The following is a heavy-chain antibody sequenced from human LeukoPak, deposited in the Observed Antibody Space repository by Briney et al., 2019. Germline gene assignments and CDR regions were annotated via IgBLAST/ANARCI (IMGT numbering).Heavy chain of an antibody. CDR3: ARGPEGSGSYYTSRQNPWPTEDDY. CDR1: GGSISSSSYY. Sequence: SETLSLTCTVSGGSISSSSYYWGWIRQPPGKGLEWIGSIYYSGSTYYNPSLKSRVTISVDTSKNQFSLKLSSVTAADTAVYYCARGPEGSGSYYTSRQNPWPTEDDYWGQGTLVTVSS. CDR2: IYYSGST. V-gene: IGHV4-39*07. J-gene: IGHJ4*02. D-gene: IGHD3-10*01.